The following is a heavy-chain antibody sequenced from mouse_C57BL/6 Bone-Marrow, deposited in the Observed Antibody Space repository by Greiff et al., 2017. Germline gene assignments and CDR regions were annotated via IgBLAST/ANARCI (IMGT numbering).Heavy chain of an antibody. CDR3: ARGTAQAYYAMDY. Sequence: EVQLQQSGPELVKPGASVKISCKASGYTFTDYYMNWVKQSHGKSLEWIGDINPNNGGTSYNQKFKGKATLTVDKSSSTAYMELRSLTSDDSAVYYCARGTAQAYYAMDYWGQGTSVTVSS. D-gene: IGHD3-2*02. CDR2: INPNNGGT. J-gene: IGHJ4*01. V-gene: IGHV1-26*01. CDR1: GYTFTDYY.